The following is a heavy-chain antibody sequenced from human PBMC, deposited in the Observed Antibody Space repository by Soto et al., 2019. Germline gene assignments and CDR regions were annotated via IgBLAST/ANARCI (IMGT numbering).Heavy chain of an antibody. CDR3: ARGDATKIVVTTYYAMDV. D-gene: IGHD4-17*01. Sequence: QVQLVQSGAEVKKPGSSVKVSCKASGGSLSNYGISWVRQAPGQGLEWMGGIIPVFGRANYAQKFQGRVTITADESTNIVYMDVTSLRSEDTAVYYCARGDATKIVVTTYYAMDVWGQGTTVTVSS. V-gene: IGHV1-69*12. CDR2: IIPVFGRA. J-gene: IGHJ6*02. CDR1: GGSLSNYG.